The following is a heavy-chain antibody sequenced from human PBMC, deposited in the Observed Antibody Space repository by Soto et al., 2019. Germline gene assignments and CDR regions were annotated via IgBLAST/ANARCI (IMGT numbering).Heavy chain of an antibody. Sequence: QVQLVESGGGVVQPGRSLRLSCAASGFTFSSYGMHWVRQAPGKGLEWVAVISYDGSNKYYADSVKGRFTISRDNSKNPPHLQMNTLRAEDTAVYYCAKAPTTVTYNWFDPWGQGTLVTVSS. J-gene: IGHJ5*02. CDR2: ISYDGSNK. V-gene: IGHV3-30*18. CDR1: GFTFSSYG. D-gene: IGHD4-4*01. CDR3: AKAPTTVTYNWFDP.